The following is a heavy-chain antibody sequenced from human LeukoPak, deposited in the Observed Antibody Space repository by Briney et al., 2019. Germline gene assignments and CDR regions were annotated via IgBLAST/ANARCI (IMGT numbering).Heavy chain of an antibody. CDR3: ARESGQLWLQDY. V-gene: IGHV4-59*12. CDR1: GGSISSYY. J-gene: IGHJ4*02. D-gene: IGHD5-18*01. Sequence: ETLSLTCTVSGGSISSYYWSWIRQPPGKGLEWIGYIYYSGSTNYNPSLKSRVTISVDTSKNQFSLKLSSVTAADTAEYYCARESGQLWLQDYWGQGTLVTVSS. CDR2: IYYSGST.